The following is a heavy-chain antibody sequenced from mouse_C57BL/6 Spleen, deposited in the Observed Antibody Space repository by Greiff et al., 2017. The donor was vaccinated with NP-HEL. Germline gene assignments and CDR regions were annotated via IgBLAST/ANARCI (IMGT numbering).Heavy chain of an antibody. CDR2: IWSGGST. J-gene: IGHJ2*01. Sequence: VQLQQSGPGLVQPSQSLSITCTVSGFSLTSYGVHWVRQSPGKGLEWLGVIWSGGSTDYNAAFISRLSISKDNSKSQVFFKMNSLQADDTAIYYCASYGNYPFDYWGQGTTLTVSS. CDR1: GFSLTSYG. D-gene: IGHD2-1*01. V-gene: IGHV2-2*01. CDR3: ASYGNYPFDY.